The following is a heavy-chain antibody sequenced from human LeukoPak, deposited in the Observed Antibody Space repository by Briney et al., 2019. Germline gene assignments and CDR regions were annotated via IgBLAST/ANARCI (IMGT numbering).Heavy chain of an antibody. CDR2: IYSGGST. J-gene: IGHJ4*02. D-gene: IGHD3-10*01. V-gene: IGHV3-53*01. Sequence: PGGSLRLSCAASGFTVSSNYMSWVRQAPGKGLEWVSVIYSGGSTYYADSVKGRFTISRDNSKNTLYLQMNSLRAEDTAVYYCARGSGSYYAPPWYWGQGTVVTVSS. CDR3: ARGSGSYYAPPWY. CDR1: GFTVSSNY.